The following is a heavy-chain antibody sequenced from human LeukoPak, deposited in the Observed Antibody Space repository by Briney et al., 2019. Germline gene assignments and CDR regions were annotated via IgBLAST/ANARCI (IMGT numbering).Heavy chain of an antibody. CDR3: ARVDWYYDSSGYYRASQGAFDI. D-gene: IGHD3-22*01. J-gene: IGHJ3*02. Sequence: ASVKVSCKASGGTFSSYAISWVRQAPGQGLEWMGGIIPIFGTANYAQKFQGRVTITADESTSTAYMELSSLRSEDTAVYYCARVDWYYDSSGYYRASQGAFDIWGQGTMVTVSS. V-gene: IGHV1-69*13. CDR2: IIPIFGTA. CDR1: GGTFSSYA.